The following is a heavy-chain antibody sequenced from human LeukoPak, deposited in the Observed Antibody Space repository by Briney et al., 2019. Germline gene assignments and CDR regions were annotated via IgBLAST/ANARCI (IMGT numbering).Heavy chain of an antibody. J-gene: IGHJ4*02. Sequence: KTGGSLRLSCAASGFTFSTYSMNWVRQAPGKGLEWVSSISSSSSYIYYADSVKGRFTISRDNAKNSLYLQMNSLRAEDTALYYCARDHIAAAGTDYWGQGTLVTVSS. D-gene: IGHD6-13*01. V-gene: IGHV3-21*01. CDR2: ISSSSSYI. CDR1: GFTFSTYS. CDR3: ARDHIAAAGTDY.